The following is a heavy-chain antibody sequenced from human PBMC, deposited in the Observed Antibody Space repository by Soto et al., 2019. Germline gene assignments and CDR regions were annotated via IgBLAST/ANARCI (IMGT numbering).Heavy chain of an antibody. CDR2: VSAYNRNT. J-gene: IGHJ4*02. CDR1: GYTFSNYG. D-gene: IGHD6-25*01. Sequence: ASVKVSCKASGYTFSNYGITWVRQAPGQGLEWMGWVSAYNRNTNYAQKFEDRVTMTTDTSTGTAYMELRGLRSDDTAVYHCARDPGNDAAIDYWGQGTLVTVSS. V-gene: IGHV1-18*04. CDR3: ARDPGNDAAIDY.